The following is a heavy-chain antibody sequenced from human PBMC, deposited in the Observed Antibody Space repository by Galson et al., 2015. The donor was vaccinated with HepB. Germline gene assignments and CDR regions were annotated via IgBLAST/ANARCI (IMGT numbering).Heavy chain of an antibody. Sequence: SLRLSCAASGFTFSDYYMSWLRQAPGEGLKWLSYISSTSTYTNYADSVKGRFTISRDNAKNSLYLQMNSLRGEDTAVYYCAREVRTAAGTFSDYWGQGTLVTVSS. V-gene: IGHV3-11*06. CDR3: AREVRTAAGTFSDY. CDR2: ISSTSTYT. CDR1: GFTFSDYY. D-gene: IGHD6-13*01. J-gene: IGHJ4*02.